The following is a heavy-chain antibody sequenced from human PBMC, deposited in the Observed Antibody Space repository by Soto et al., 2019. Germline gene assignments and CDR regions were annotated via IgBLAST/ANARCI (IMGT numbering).Heavy chain of an antibody. CDR2: IYYSGST. Sequence: SDTLSLTCAVSGGSISSYYWSGIRQPPGKGLEWIGYIYYSGSTNYNPSLKSRVTISVDTSKNQFSLKLSFVTAADTAVYDCARGDYYDSSGEEYWGRGNMVT. V-gene: IGHV4-59*01. CDR3: ARGDYYDSSGEEY. J-gene: IGHJ4*02. D-gene: IGHD3-22*01. CDR1: GGSISSYY.